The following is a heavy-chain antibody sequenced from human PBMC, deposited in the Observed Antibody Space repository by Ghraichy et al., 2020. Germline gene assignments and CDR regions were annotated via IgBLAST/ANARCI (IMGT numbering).Heavy chain of an antibody. J-gene: IGHJ3*02. CDR1: GFTFSNYE. V-gene: IGHV3-48*03. D-gene: IGHD5-24*01. CDR3: ARGGDRGYNYNAFDI. CDR2: LSSSGSVR. Sequence: RGSLRLSCAASGFTFSNYEMNWVRQAPGKGLEWLSYLSSSGSVRHYADSVKGRFTISRDNAKNSLFLQMNSLTAEDTAVYYCARGGDRGYNYNAFDIWGQGTVVTVSS.